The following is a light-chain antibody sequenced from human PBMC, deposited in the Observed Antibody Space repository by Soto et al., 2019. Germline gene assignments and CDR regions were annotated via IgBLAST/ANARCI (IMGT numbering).Light chain of an antibody. Sequence: QSALSQPASVSGSHGRSITISCTGTSNEVGYYNYVSWYQQHPGQAPKLMISEVTTRPSGVSDRFSGSKSGNTASLTISRLQAEDEAHYYCSSYTTAYTHVFGGGTNMTVL. CDR2: EVT. J-gene: IGLJ3*02. V-gene: IGLV2-14*01. CDR1: SNEVGYYNY. CDR3: SSYTTAYTHV.